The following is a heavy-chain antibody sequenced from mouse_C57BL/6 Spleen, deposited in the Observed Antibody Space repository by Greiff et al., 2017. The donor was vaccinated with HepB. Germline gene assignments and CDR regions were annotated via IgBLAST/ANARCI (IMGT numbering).Heavy chain of an antibody. J-gene: IGHJ1*03. CDR1: GYTFTSYW. D-gene: IGHD1-1*01. V-gene: IGHV1-72*01. CDR2: IDPNSGGT. CDR3: ARQTTVVATWYFDV. Sequence: VQLQQSGAELVKPGASVKLSCKASGYTFTSYWMHWVKQRPGRGLEWIGRIDPNSGGTKYNEKFKSKATLTGDKPSSTAYMQLSSLTSEDSAVYYCARQTTVVATWYFDVWGTGTTVTVSS.